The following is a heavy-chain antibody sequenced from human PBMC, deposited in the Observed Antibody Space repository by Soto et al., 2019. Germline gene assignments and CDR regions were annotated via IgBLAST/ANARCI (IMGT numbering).Heavy chain of an antibody. V-gene: IGHV3-7*03. D-gene: IGHD4-17*01. CDR3: AVYGYGVSAAAY. Sequence: GGSLRLSCAGSGLTFRNDWLSWVRQAPGKGLEWVANINQDGSERYYVDSVRGRLTISRDNVENSLYLQLNSLRPEDTAVYYCAVYGYGVSAAAYWGQGTLVTVYS. CDR1: GLTFRNDW. J-gene: IGHJ4*02. CDR2: INQDGSER.